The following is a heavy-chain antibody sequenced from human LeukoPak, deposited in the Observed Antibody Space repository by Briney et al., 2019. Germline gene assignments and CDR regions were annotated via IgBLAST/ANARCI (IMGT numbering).Heavy chain of an antibody. CDR3: ARSLLRYFDWPQYYYGMDV. Sequence: SETLSLTCTVSGGSLSSYYWSWLRQPPGKGLEWIGYIYYSGSTNYYPSLTSRVTISVDTSKNQFSLKLSSVTAAGTAVYYCARSLLRYFDWPQYYYGMDVWGKGTTVTVSS. J-gene: IGHJ6*04. CDR2: IYYSGST. V-gene: IGHV4-59*01. CDR1: GGSLSSYY. D-gene: IGHD3-9*01.